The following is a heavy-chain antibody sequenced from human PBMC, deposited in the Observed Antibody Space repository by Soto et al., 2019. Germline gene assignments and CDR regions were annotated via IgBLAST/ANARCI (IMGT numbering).Heavy chain of an antibody. V-gene: IGHV4-34*01. J-gene: IGHJ5*02. CDR3: ARIRTAAAGWFDP. CDR2: INHSGST. D-gene: IGHD6-13*01. Sequence: SETLSLTCAVYGGSFSGYYWSWIRQPPGKGLEWIGEINHSGSTNYNPSLKSRVTISVDTSKNQFSLKLSSVTAAYTAVYYCARIRTAAAGWFDPWGQGTLVTVSS. CDR1: GGSFSGYY.